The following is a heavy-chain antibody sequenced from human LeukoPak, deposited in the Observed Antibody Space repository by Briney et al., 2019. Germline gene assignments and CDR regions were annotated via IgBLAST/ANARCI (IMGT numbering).Heavy chain of an antibody. D-gene: IGHD6-13*01. V-gene: IGHV3-33*01. CDR3: AREHSSSWYGDY. Sequence: GRSLRLSCAASGFTFSSYGMHWVRQAPGKGLEWVAVIWYDGSNKYYADSVKGRFTISRDNSKNTLYLQMNSLRAEDTAVYYCAREHSSSWYGDYWGQGTLVTVSS. CDR2: IWYDGSNK. J-gene: IGHJ4*02. CDR1: GFTFSSYG.